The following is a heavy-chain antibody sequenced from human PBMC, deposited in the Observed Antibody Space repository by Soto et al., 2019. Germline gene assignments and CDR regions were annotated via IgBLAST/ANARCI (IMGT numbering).Heavy chain of an antibody. J-gene: IGHJ5*02. CDR2: ISAYNGNT. CDR3: ARDLYFDWLAEHNWFDP. CDR1: GYTFTSYG. D-gene: IGHD3-9*01. Sequence: ASVKVSCKASGYTFTSYGISWVRQAPGQGLEWMGWISAYNGNTNYAQKLQGRVTMTTDTSTSTAYMELRSLRSYDTAVYYCARDLYFDWLAEHNWFDPWGQGTLVTVSS. V-gene: IGHV1-18*01.